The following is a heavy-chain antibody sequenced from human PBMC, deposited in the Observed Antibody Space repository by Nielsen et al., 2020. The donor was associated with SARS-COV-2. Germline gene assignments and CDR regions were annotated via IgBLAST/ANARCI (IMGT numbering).Heavy chain of an antibody. V-gene: IGHV3-74*03. J-gene: IGHJ4*02. CDR1: GFIFSNYR. Sequence: GGSLRLSCAASGFIFSNYRMHWVRQAPGKGLVWVSHINPDESKTTYADSVKGRFTISRGNAKNTLYLQMNGLRAEDTAVYYCARLWDDGYYFDTGPYDYWGQGTLVTVSS. D-gene: IGHD3-22*01. CDR2: INPDESKT. CDR3: ARLWDDGYYFDTGPYDY.